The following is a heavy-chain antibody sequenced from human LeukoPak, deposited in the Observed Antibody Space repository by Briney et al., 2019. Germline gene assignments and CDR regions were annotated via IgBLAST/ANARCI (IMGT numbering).Heavy chain of an antibody. CDR3: VRERIYYSDLAYKERENFDP. V-gene: IGHV3-74*01. CDR1: GFTCSRYW. Sequence: GGSLRLSCAASGFTCSRYWMHWVRQGTGRGLMCVSRLNEDGSTADYADSVKGRFTMCRDNANGMVSLEMRGLPVEDTAIYFCVRERIYYSDLAYKERENFDPWGRGTLVTVSS. D-gene: IGHD1-26*01. CDR2: LNEDGSTA. J-gene: IGHJ5*02.